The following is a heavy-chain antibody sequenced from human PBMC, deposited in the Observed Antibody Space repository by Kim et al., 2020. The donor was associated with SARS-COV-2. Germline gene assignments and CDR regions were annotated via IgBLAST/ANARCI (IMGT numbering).Heavy chain of an antibody. J-gene: IGHJ3*02. CDR1: GGSISSGGYY. CDR3: ARETTMVRGVIIFNAFDI. CDR2: IYYSGST. D-gene: IGHD3-10*01. Sequence: SETLSLTCTVSGGSISSGGYYWSWIRQHPGKGLEWIGYIYYSGSTYYNPSLKSRVTISVDTSKNQFSLKLSSVTAADTAVYYCARETTMVRGVIIFNAFDIWGQGTMVTVSS. V-gene: IGHV4-31*03.